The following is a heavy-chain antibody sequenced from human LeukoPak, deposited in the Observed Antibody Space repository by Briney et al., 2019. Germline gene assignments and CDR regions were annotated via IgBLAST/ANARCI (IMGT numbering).Heavy chain of an antibody. CDR3: AGDCGEYYYGMDV. J-gene: IGHJ6*02. V-gene: IGHV3-33*01. Sequence: GESLRLSCAASGFTFSSYGMHWVRQAPGKGLEWVAVIWYDGSNKCYADSVKGRFTISRDNSKNTLYLQMNSLRAEDTAVYYCAGDCGEYYYGMDVWGQGTTVTVSS. CDR2: IWYDGSNK. CDR1: GFTFSSYG. D-gene: IGHD4-17*01.